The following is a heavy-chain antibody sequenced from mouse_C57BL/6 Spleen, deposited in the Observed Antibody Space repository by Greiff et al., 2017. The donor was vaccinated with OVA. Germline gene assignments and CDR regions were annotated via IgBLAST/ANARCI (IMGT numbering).Heavy chain of an antibody. V-gene: IGHV1-85*01. J-gene: IGHJ2*01. CDR1: GYTFTSYD. CDR3: ARSPYYYGSSFDYFDY. CDR2: IYPRDGST. Sequence: QVQLKQSGPELVKPGASVKLSCKASGYTFTSYDINWVKQRPGQGLEWIGWIYPRDGSTKYNEKFKGKATLTVDTSSSTAYMELHSLTSEDSAVYFCARSPYYYGSSFDYFDYWGQGTTLTVSS. D-gene: IGHD1-1*01.